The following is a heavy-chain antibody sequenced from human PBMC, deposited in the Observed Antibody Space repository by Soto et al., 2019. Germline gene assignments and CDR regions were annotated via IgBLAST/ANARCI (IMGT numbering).Heavy chain of an antibody. Sequence: GGSLRLSCAASGFTFSSYWMSWVRQAPGKGLEWVANIKQDGSEKYYVDSVKGRFTISRDNAKNSLYLQMNSLRAEDTAVYYCAREGGSGWYYYYYYMDVWGKGTTVTVSS. CDR2: IKQDGSEK. D-gene: IGHD6-19*01. CDR3: AREGGSGWYYYYYYMDV. CDR1: GFTFSSYW. V-gene: IGHV3-7*01. J-gene: IGHJ6*03.